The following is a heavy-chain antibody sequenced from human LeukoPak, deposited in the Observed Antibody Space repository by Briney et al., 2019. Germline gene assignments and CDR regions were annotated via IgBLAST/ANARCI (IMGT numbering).Heavy chain of an antibody. CDR1: GFNFDDHA. J-gene: IGHJ4*02. CDR3: AKETSYCDGGYFDY. D-gene: IGHD4-23*01. Sequence: GGSLRLSCVGSGFNFDDHAMNWVRQVPGKGLEWVSLISWDGSKIHYADSVKGRFTISRDNSKNSLYLQMNSLRAEDTALYSCAKETSYCDGGYFDYWGQGTLVTVSS. V-gene: IGHV3-43D*03. CDR2: ISWDGSKI.